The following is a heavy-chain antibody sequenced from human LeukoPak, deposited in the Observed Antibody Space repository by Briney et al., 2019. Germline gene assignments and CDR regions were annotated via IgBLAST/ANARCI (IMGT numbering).Heavy chain of an antibody. J-gene: IGHJ4*02. CDR3: AKFGGYDNPRRYFDY. Sequence: GGSLRLSCAASGFTFSSYSMNWVRQAPGKGLEWVSSISSSSSYIYYADSVKGRFTISRDNAKNSLYLQMNSLRADDTAVYYCAKFGGYDNPRRYFDYWGQGTLVTVSS. CDR2: ISSSSSYI. V-gene: IGHV3-21*01. CDR1: GFTFSSYS. D-gene: IGHD5-12*01.